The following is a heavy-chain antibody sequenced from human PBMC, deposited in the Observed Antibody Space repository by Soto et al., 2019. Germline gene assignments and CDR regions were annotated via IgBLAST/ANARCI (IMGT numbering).Heavy chain of an antibody. V-gene: IGHV5-10-1*01. J-gene: IGHJ4*02. D-gene: IGHD3-22*01. CDR1: GYSFAGYW. CDR3: ARQIYDSDTGPNFQYYFDS. Sequence: GESLKIPCKGSGYSFAGYWITWVRQKPGKGPEWMGRIDPSDSQTYYSPSFRGHVTISATKSITTVFLQWSSLRASDTAMYYCARQIYDSDTGPNFQYYFDSWGQGTPVTVSS. CDR2: IDPSDSQT.